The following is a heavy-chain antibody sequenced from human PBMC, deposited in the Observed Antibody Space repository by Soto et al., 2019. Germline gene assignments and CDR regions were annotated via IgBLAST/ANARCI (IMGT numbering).Heavy chain of an antibody. CDR2: IIPIFGTA. Sequence: GASVKGSCKASGGTFSSYAISWVRQAPGQGLEWMGGIIPIFGTANYAQKFQGRVTITADESTSTAYMELSSLRSEDTAVYYCARDRSYYDSSGYYYEKVSFDYWGQGTLVTVSS. V-gene: IGHV1-69*13. D-gene: IGHD3-22*01. CDR1: GGTFSSYA. J-gene: IGHJ4*02. CDR3: ARDRSYYDSSGYYYEKVSFDY.